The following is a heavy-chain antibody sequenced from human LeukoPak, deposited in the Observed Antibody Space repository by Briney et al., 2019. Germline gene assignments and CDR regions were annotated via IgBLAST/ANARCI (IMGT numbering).Heavy chain of an antibody. J-gene: IGHJ4*02. D-gene: IGHD4-17*01. CDR3: ARCYADYLGLDFDY. V-gene: IGHV1-18*01. Sequence: ASVKVSCKASGYTFTSYGSSWARQAAGQGLEGMGWISAYNGNTNYAQKLQGRVTMTTDTSTSPPYMELRSLRSDDTAVYYCARCYADYLGLDFDYWGQGTLVTVSS. CDR1: GYTFTSYG. CDR2: ISAYNGNT.